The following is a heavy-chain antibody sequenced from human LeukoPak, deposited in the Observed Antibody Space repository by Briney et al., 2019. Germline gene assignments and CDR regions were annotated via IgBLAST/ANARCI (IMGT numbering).Heavy chain of an antibody. V-gene: IGHV3-7*03. CDR1: GFSFSSYW. D-gene: IGHD1-1*01. CDR3: AREPRRDNWNDGRDY. CDR2: INEDGTKK. J-gene: IGHJ4*02. Sequence: PGGSLRLSCAASGFSFSSYWMSWVRQAPGKGLEWLANINEDGTKKDYVDSVKGRLTISRDNARKSLYLQMNSLRAEDTAIYYCAREPRRDNWNDGRDYWGQGNMVTVSS.